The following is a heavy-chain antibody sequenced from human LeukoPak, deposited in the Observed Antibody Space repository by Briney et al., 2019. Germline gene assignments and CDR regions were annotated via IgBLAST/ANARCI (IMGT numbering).Heavy chain of an antibody. Sequence: SVKVSCKASGFTFTSSAMQWVRQARGQRLEWIGWIVVGSGNTNYAQKFQERVTITRVMSTSTAYMELSSLRSEDTAVYYCAADQLRMVRGVDYYYYYYGMDVWGQGTTVTVSS. CDR3: AADQLRMVRGVDYYYYYYGMDV. J-gene: IGHJ6*02. CDR2: IVVGSGNT. CDR1: GFTFTSSA. D-gene: IGHD3-10*01. V-gene: IGHV1-58*02.